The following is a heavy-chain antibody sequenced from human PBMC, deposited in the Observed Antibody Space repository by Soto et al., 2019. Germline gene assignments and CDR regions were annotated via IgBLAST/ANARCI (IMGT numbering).Heavy chain of an antibody. CDR1: GGSISSYY. V-gene: IGHV4-59*08. CDR3: TRGRALLFDY. Sequence: SETLSLTCTVSGGSISSYYWSWIRQPPGKGLEWIGYIYYSGSTNYNPSLKSRVTISVDTSKNQFSLKLSSVTAADTAVYYCTRGRALLFDYWGQGTLVTVSS. CDR2: IYYSGST. J-gene: IGHJ4*02.